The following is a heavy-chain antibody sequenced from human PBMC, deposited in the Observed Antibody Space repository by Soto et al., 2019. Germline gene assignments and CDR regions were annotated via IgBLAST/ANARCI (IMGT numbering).Heavy chain of an antibody. V-gene: IGHV3-30-3*01. CDR3: ARVLGGYPNFDY. CDR1: GFTFSSYA. J-gene: IGHJ4*02. D-gene: IGHD3-22*01. Sequence: QVQLVESGGGVVQPGRSLRLSCAASGFTFSSYALHWVRQAPGKGLEWVAFISYDGSNKFYADSVKGRFTISRDTSKNTLYLQMNSLGAEDTAVYYCARVLGGYPNFDYWGQGTLVTVSS. CDR2: ISYDGSNK.